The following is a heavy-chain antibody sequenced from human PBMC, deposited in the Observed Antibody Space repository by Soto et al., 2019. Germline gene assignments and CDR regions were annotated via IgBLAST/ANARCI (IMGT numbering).Heavy chain of an antibody. Sequence: SETLSLTCAVYGGSFSGYYWSWIRRPPGKGLEWIGEINHSGSTNYNPSLKSRVTISVDTSKNQFSLKLSSVTAADTAVYYCARGVPEEAGSSWYAFDYWGQGTLVTVSS. CDR1: GGSFSGYY. V-gene: IGHV4-34*01. CDR2: INHSGST. J-gene: IGHJ4*02. CDR3: ARGVPEEAGSSWYAFDY. D-gene: IGHD6-13*01.